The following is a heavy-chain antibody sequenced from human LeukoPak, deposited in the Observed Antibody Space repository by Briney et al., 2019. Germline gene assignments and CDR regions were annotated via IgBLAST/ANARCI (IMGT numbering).Heavy chain of an antibody. V-gene: IGHV3-21*01. J-gene: IGHJ4*02. Sequence: PGGSLRLSCAASGFTFSSYSMNWVRQAPGKGLEWVSSISSSSSYIYYADSVKGRFTISRDNAKNSLYLQMNSLRAEDTAVYYCARDGDEKGEDFDYWGQGTLVTASS. CDR3: ARDGDEKGEDFDY. CDR2: ISSSSSYI. D-gene: IGHD7-27*01. CDR1: GFTFSSYS.